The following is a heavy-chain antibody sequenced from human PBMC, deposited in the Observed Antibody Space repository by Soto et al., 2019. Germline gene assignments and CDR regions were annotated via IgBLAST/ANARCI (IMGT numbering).Heavy chain of an antibody. V-gene: IGHV1-69*13. CDR3: ASNYDFWSGYPRRPYYYYGMDV. Sequence: SVEVSCKASGGTFSSYAISWVRQAPGQGLEWMGGIIPIFGTANYAQKFQGRVTITADESTSTAYMELSSLRSEDTAVYYCASNYDFWSGYPRRPYYYYGMDVWGQGTTVTVSS. D-gene: IGHD3-3*01. J-gene: IGHJ6*02. CDR2: IIPIFGTA. CDR1: GGTFSSYA.